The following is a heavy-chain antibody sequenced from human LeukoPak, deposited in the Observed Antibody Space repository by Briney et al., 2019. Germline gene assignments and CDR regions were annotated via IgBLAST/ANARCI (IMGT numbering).Heavy chain of an antibody. CDR1: GDSVSSNSAV. Sequence: SQTLSLTCAISGDSVSSNSAVWNWIRQSPSRGLEWLGRTYYRSKWYNEYAVSVTSRITINPDTSKNQFSLYLNSVAPEDTAVYYCARAQAYTGNGMDAWGQGTTVTVSS. V-gene: IGHV6-1*01. D-gene: IGHD2-21*01. CDR2: TYYRSKWYN. J-gene: IGHJ6*02. CDR3: ARAQAYTGNGMDA.